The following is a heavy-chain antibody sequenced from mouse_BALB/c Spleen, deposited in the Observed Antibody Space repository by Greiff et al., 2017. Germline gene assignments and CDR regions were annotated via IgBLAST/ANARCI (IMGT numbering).Heavy chain of an antibody. CDR1: GFTFSSYA. V-gene: IGHV5-9-4*01. CDR2: ISSGGSYT. CDR3: AREDYGSSYDYFDY. J-gene: IGHJ2*01. Sequence: EVQVVESGGGLVKPGGSLKLSCAASGFTFSSYAMSWVRQSPEKRLEWVAEISSGGSYTYYPDTVTGRFTISRDNAKNTLYLEMSSLRSEDTAMYYCAREDYGSSYDYFDYWGQGTTLTVSS. D-gene: IGHD1-1*01.